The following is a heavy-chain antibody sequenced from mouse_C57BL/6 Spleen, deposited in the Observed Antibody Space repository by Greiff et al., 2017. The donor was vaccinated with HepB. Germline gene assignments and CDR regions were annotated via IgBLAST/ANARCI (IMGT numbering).Heavy chain of an antibody. V-gene: IGHV1-55*01. CDR3: ARLSIYDGYCGFAY. D-gene: IGHD2-3*01. CDR2: IYPGSGST. J-gene: IGHJ3*01. Sequence: QVQLQQPGAELVKPGASVKMSCKASGYTFTSYWITWVKQRPGQGLEWIGDIYPGSGSTNYNEKFKSKATLTVDTSSSTAYMQLSSLTSEDSAVYYWARLSIYDGYCGFAYWGQGTLVTVSA. CDR1: GYTFTSYW.